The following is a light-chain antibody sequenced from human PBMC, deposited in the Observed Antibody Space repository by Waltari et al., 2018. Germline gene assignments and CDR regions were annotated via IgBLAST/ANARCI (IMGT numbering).Light chain of an antibody. Sequence: EIVLTQSQATLSLSPGERATLPCRASQRISNYLAWYQQKPGLAPRLLIYDTSNRATGIPARFSGGGSGTDFTLTIISLAPEDFAVYYCQQRSSWPYTFGQGTKLEI. CDR1: QRISNY. CDR2: DTS. CDR3: QQRSSWPYT. J-gene: IGKJ2*01. V-gene: IGKV3-11*01.